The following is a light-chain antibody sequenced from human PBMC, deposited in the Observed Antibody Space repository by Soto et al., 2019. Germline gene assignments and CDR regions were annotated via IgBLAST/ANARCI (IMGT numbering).Light chain of an antibody. CDR2: DAS. CDR3: QQSYSTPT. V-gene: IGKV1-5*01. J-gene: IGKJ1*01. Sequence: IQMTQSPSTLSASVGDRVTISCRASQSISSWLAWYQQKPGKAPKLLIYDASSLESGVPSRFSGSGSGTEFTLTISSLQPDDFATYYCQQSYSTPTFGRGTKVDI. CDR1: QSISSW.